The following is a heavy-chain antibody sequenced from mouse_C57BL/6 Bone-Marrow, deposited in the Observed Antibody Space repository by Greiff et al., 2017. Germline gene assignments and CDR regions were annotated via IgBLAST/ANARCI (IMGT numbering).Heavy chain of an antibody. CDR3: APYYYGSSHPYFDV. CDR1: GYTFTSYW. J-gene: IGHJ1*03. V-gene: IGHV1-55*01. CDR2: IYPGSGST. Sequence: QVQLQQSGAELVKPGASVKMSCKASGYTFTSYWITWVKQRPGQGLEWIGDIYPGSGSTNYNEKFKSKATLTVDTSSSTAYMQLSSLTSEDSAVYYCAPYYYGSSHPYFDVWGTGTTVTVSS. D-gene: IGHD1-1*01.